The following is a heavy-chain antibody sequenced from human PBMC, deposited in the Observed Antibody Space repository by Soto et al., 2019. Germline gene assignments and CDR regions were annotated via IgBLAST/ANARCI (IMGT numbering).Heavy chain of an antibody. CDR2: VFYRGRS. Sequence: SETLSLTCTVSGGSVTNSSYYWGWIRQSPGKGLEWIGSVFYRGRSYSKSSVKSRVTISVDTSKNRFSLSLNSVTASDTAVYFCVSQRTTVPTQAYFDYWGPGALVTVS. CDR3: VSQRTTVPTQAYFDY. CDR1: GGSVTNSSYY. V-gene: IGHV4-39*01. J-gene: IGHJ4*02. D-gene: IGHD4-17*01.